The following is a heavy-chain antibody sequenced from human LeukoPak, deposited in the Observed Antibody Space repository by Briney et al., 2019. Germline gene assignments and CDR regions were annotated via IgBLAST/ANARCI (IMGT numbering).Heavy chain of an antibody. CDR1: GYTFTSYG. D-gene: IGHD2-15*01. CDR2: ISAYNGNT. CDR3: AREGCSGGSCYYMDV. J-gene: IGHJ6*03. V-gene: IGHV1-18*01. Sequence: ASVKVSCKASGYTFTSYGISWVRQAPGQGLEWMGWISAYNGNTNYAQKLQGRVTMTTDTSTSTAYMELRSLRSDDTAVYYCAREGCSGGSCYYMDVWGKGTTVTVSS.